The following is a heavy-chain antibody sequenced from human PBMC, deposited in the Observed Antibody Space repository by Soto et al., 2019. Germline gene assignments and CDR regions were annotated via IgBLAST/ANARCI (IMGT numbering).Heavy chain of an antibody. CDR2: ISSSSSYI. D-gene: IGHD4-17*01. Sequence: GGSLRLSCAASGFAFGTYSMNWVRQAPGKGLEWVSSISSSSSYIYYADSVKGRFTISRDNAKNSLYLQMNSLRDEDTAVYYCAREGTYGAPSHWYFDLWGRGTLVTVSS. CDR1: GFAFGTYS. J-gene: IGHJ2*01. V-gene: IGHV3-21*01. CDR3: AREGTYGAPSHWYFDL.